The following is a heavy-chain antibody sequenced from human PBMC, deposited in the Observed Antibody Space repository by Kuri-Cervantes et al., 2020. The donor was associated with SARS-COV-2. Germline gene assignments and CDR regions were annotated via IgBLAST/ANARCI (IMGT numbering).Heavy chain of an antibody. CDR1: GYTFTGYY. D-gene: IGHD6-13*01. CDR2: INPNSGGT. Sequence: ASVTVSCKASGYTFTGYYMHWVRQAPGQGLEWMGWINPNSGGTNYAQKFQGWVTMTRNTSISTAYMELSSLGSEDTAVYYCARAPRIGQQLVRRYYFDYWGQGTLVTVSS. CDR3: ARAPRIGQQLVRRYYFDY. J-gene: IGHJ4*02. V-gene: IGHV1-2*04.